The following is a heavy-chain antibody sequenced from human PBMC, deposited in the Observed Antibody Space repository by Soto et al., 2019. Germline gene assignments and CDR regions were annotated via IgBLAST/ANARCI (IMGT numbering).Heavy chain of an antibody. D-gene: IGHD3-10*01. CDR2: ISAYNGNT. Sequence: GASVKVSCKASGYTFTSYGISWVRQAPGQGLEWMGWISAYNGNTNYAQKLQGRVTMTTDTSKSTAYMELRSLRSDDTAVYYCARDSMVRGVSPLHVWGQGTTVTVSS. J-gene: IGHJ6*02. CDR1: GYTFTSYG. V-gene: IGHV1-18*01. CDR3: ARDSMVRGVSPLHV.